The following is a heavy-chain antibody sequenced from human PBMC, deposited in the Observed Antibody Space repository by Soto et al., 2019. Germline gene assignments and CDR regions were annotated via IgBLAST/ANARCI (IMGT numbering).Heavy chain of an antibody. Sequence: QVQLVQSGAEVKKPGSSVKVSCKASGGTFSSYAISWVRQAPGQGLEWMGGIIPGFGTANYAQKFQGRVTITADESTSTAYMELISLRSEDTAVYYGARPVEMANNGEVYYGMDVWGQGTTVTFSS. V-gene: IGHV1-69*01. CDR1: GGTFSSYA. CDR2: IIPGFGTA. J-gene: IGHJ6*02. D-gene: IGHD2-8*01. CDR3: ARPVEMANNGEVYYGMDV.